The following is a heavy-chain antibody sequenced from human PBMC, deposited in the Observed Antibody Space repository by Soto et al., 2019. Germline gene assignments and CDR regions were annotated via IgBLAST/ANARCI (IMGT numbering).Heavy chain of an antibody. CDR2: IYYSGST. V-gene: IGHV4-39*01. CDR3: ARAQGTGYYYYGMDV. CDR1: GGSISSSSYY. J-gene: IGHJ6*02. Sequence: QLQLQESGPGLVKPSETLSLTCTVSGGSISSSSYYWGWIRQPPGKGLEWIGSIYYSGSTYYNPSLKSRVTISVDTSKNQFSLKLSSVTAADTAVYYCARAQGTGYYYYGMDVWGQGTTVTVSS. D-gene: IGHD3-10*01.